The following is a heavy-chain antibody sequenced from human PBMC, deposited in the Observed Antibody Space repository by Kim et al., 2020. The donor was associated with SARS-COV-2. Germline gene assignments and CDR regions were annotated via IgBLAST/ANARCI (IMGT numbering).Heavy chain of an antibody. CDR3: ARAGYGTTFYYGMDV. J-gene: IGHJ6*02. V-gene: IGHV1-46*01. Sequence: QKFQGRVTMTRDTSTSTVYMELSSLRSEDTAVYYCARAGYGTTFYYGMDVWGQGTTVTVSS. D-gene: IGHD1-7*01.